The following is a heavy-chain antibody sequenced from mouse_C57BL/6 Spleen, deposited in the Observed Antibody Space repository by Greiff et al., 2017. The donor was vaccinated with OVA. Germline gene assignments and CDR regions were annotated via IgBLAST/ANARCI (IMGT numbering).Heavy chain of an antibody. CDR2: ISDGGSYT. CDR3: ARDALLDY. D-gene: IGHD1-1*02. CDR1: GFTFSSYA. V-gene: IGHV5-4*01. J-gene: IGHJ4*01. Sequence: DVQLVESGGGLVKPGGSLKLSCAASGFTFSSYAMSWVRQTPEKRLEWVATISDGGSYTYYPDNVKGRFTISRDNAKNNLYLQMSHLKSEDTAMYYCARDALLDYWGQGTSVTVSS.